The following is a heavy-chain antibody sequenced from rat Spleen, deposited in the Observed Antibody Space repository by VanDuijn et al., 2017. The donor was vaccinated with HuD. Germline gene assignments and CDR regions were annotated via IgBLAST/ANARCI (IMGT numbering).Heavy chain of an antibody. D-gene: IGHD1-12*02. J-gene: IGHJ3*01. CDR3: ARSAKYYYDGSYYYVHFDY. Sequence: QVQVKESGPGLVQPSQTLSLTCTVSGFSLTSNGVSWVRQPPGKGLEWIAAISSGGSTDYNSALKSRLSISRDTSKSQVLLKMNSLQTEDTAMYFCARSAKYYYDGSYYYVHFDYWGQGTLVTVSS. CDR1: GFSLTSNG. CDR2: ISSGGST. V-gene: IGHV2S8*01.